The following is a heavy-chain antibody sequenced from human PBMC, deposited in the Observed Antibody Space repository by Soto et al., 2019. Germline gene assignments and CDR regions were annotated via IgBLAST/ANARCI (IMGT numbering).Heavy chain of an antibody. CDR1: GYSFTSYW. CDR2: IYPGDSDT. D-gene: IGHD5-12*01. J-gene: IGHJ3*02. CDR3: ARVQGRWLVAFDI. Sequence: GESLKISCKGSGYSFTSYWIGWVRQMPGKGLEWMGIIYPGDSDTRYSPSFQGQVTISADKSISTAYLQMNSLRAEDTAVYYCARVQGRWLVAFDIWGQGTMVTVSS. V-gene: IGHV5-51*01.